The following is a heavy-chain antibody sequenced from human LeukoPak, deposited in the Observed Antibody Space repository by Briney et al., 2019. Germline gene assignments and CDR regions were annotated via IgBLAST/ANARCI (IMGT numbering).Heavy chain of an antibody. Sequence: GGSLRLSCAASGFTFDDYAMHWVRQAPGKGLEWVSGISWNSGSIGYADSVKGRFTISKDNAKNSLYLQMNSLRAEDTALYYCAKDADYWGQGTLVTVSS. V-gene: IGHV3-9*01. J-gene: IGHJ4*02. CDR2: ISWNSGSI. CDR3: AKDADY. CDR1: GFTFDDYA.